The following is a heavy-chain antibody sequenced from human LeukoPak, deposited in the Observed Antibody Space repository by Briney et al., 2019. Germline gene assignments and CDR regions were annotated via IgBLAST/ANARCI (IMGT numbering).Heavy chain of an antibody. V-gene: IGHV3-74*01. Sequence: GGSLRLSCAPSLFTSSKYTTRSVSQAPGKGLVWVSRINPDGSSTTYADSVEGRFTISRDNVKNTVSLQMNSLRSEDTAAYLCVRTLFYYNAKDLWRRGTLVTVSS. D-gene: IGHD3-10*01. CDR2: INPDGSST. CDR1: LFTSSKYT. J-gene: IGHJ4*02. CDR3: VRTLFYYNAKDL.